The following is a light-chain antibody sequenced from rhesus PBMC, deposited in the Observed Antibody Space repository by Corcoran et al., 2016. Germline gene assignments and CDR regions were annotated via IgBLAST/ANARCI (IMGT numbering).Light chain of an antibody. CDR3: QQHDNSPPFT. Sequence: DIQMTQSPSSLSASVGDRVTITFRASPGISNWLAWYQQKQWKAPKLLIYRASNLETWVPSKISGSGSGTYVTLTISSLQPEDIATYYCQQHDNSPPFTFGPGTKLDIK. CDR2: RAS. J-gene: IGKJ3*01. CDR1: PGISNW. V-gene: IGKV1-69*01.